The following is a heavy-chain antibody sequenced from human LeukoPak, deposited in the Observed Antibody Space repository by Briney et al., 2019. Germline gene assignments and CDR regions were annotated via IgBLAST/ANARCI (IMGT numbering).Heavy chain of an antibody. D-gene: IGHD3-10*01. CDR2: MNPNSGNT. V-gene: IGHV1-8*01. CDR1: GYTFTGYD. CDR3: ARGGGVFDGSGIDP. Sequence: ASVKVSCKASGYTFTGYDINWVRQATGQGLEWMGWMNPNSGNTGYAQKFQGRVTMTRNTSISTAYMELSSLRSEDTAVYYCARGGGVFDGSGIDPWGQGTLVTVSS. J-gene: IGHJ5*02.